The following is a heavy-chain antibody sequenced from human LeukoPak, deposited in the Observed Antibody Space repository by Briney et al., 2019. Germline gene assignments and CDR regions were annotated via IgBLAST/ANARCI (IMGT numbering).Heavy chain of an antibody. CDR3: ARIWYSPQRGGDWFDP. J-gene: IGHJ5*02. Sequence: SETLSLTCTVSGGSISSSSYYWGWIRQPPGKGLEWIGSIYYSGSTYYNPSLMSRVTISVDTSKNQFSLKLSSVTAADTAVYYCARIWYSPQRGGDWFDPWGQGTLVTVSS. V-gene: IGHV4-39*01. CDR2: IYYSGST. CDR1: GGSISSSSYY. D-gene: IGHD1-1*01.